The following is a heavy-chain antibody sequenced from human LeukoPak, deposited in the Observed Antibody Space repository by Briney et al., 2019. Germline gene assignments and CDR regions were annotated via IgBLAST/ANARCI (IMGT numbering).Heavy chain of an antibody. Sequence: SETLSLTCTVSGGSISSYYWSWIRQPPGKGLEWIGNIYNSGNTNYNPSLKSRVTISVDTSKNQFSLKPNSVTAADTAVYYCARESGSYLWRSWLNPWGQGTLVTVSS. CDR1: GGSISSYY. J-gene: IGHJ5*02. CDR3: ARESGSYLWRSWLNP. CDR2: IYNSGNT. V-gene: IGHV4-59*01. D-gene: IGHD3-16*01.